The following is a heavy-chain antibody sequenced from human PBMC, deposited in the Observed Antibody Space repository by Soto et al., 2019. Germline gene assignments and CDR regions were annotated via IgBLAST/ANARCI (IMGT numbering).Heavy chain of an antibody. Sequence: QVQLQESGPGLVKPSQTLSLICTVSGGSINSGGYYWNWIRQHPGKGLEWIGYIFYSGSTYYNPFLRSLCTISADTSENQFSLNLSSVTAADTAVYFCARGYRQSAYSSSWVFDYWGQGTLVNVSS. D-gene: IGHD6-13*01. V-gene: IGHV4-31*01. CDR2: IFYSGST. CDR1: GGSINSGGYY. CDR3: ARGYRQSAYSSSWVFDY. J-gene: IGHJ4*02.